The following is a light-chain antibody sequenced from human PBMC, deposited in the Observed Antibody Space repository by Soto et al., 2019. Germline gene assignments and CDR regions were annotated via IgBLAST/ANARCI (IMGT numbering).Light chain of an antibody. Sequence: QSALTQPASLSGSPGQSITNSCTGTSSDIGAYDYVSWFQQHPGKAPKLMISEVNNRPSGVSNRFVGSKSGNTAYLTISGLQVEDEAEYFFFLWTTTGTHVFGTGIKLTVL. CDR1: SSDIGAYDY. J-gene: IGLJ1*01. CDR3: FLWTTTGTHV. CDR2: EVN. V-gene: IGLV2-14*01.